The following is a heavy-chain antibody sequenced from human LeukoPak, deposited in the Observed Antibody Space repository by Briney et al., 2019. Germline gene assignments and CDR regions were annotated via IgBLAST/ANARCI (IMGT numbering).Heavy chain of an antibody. D-gene: IGHD3-16*01. CDR1: GGSISSYY. J-gene: IGHJ5*02. CDR3: ARLHGDWFDP. Sequence: SETLSLTCTVSGGSISSYYWSWIRQPPGKGLEWIGYIYYSGSTNYNPSLKSRVTMSVDTSKNQFSLKLSSVTAADTAVYYCARLHGDWFDPWGQGTLVTVSS. V-gene: IGHV4-59*08. CDR2: IYYSGST.